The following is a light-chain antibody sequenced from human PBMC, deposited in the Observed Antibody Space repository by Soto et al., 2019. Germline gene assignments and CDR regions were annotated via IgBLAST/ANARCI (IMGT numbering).Light chain of an antibody. Sequence: EIVLTQSPATLSLSPGERATLSCRASQSVNSYSAWYQQRPGQAPRLLIYDASNRATGIPARFSGSGSGTDFTLTISSLEPEDFAIYYCQQRSSWPPPTFGGGTRVDMK. CDR3: QQRSSWPPPT. J-gene: IGKJ4*01. CDR1: QSVNSY. V-gene: IGKV3-11*01. CDR2: DAS.